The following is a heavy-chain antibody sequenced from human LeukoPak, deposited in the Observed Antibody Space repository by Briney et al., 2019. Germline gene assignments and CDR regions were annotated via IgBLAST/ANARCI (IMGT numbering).Heavy chain of an antibody. CDR3: ARDPDTNYPFDY. V-gene: IGHV3-30*04. CDR2: ISYDGSNK. CDR1: GFTFSSYA. J-gene: IGHJ4*02. Sequence: PPGGSLRLSCAASGFTFSSYAMHWVRQAPGKGLEWVAVISYDGSNKYYADSVKGRFTISRDNSKNTLYLQMNSLRAEDTAVYYCARDPDTNYPFDYWGQGTLVTVSS. D-gene: IGHD4-11*01.